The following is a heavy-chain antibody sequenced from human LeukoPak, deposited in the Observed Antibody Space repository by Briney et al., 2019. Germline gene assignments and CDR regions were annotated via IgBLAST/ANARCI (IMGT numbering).Heavy chain of an antibody. CDR1: GYPISGGYY. Sequence: SETLSLTCSVSGYPISGGYYWGWIRQPPGKGLEWIGRIYHSGSTDYNPSLKSRVTISVDTSKNQFSLKLSSVTAADTAVYYCARAGYSSGWDPFDYWGQGTLVTVSS. CDR2: IYHSGST. CDR3: ARAGYSSGWDPFDY. D-gene: IGHD6-19*01. V-gene: IGHV4-38-2*02. J-gene: IGHJ4*02.